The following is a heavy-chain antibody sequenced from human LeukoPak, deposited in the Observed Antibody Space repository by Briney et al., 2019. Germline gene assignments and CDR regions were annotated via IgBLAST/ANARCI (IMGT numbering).Heavy chain of an antibody. D-gene: IGHD1-26*01. CDR1: GYTFTSYY. V-gene: IGHV1-46*01. J-gene: IGHJ4*02. CDR3: ARAKWGYYFDY. CDR2: INPSGGST. Sequence: ASVKVSCTASGYTFTSYYMHWVRQAPGQGLEWMGIINPSGGSTSYAQEFQGRVTMTRDMSTSTVYMELSSLRSEDTAVYYCARAKWGYYFDYWGQGTLVTVSS.